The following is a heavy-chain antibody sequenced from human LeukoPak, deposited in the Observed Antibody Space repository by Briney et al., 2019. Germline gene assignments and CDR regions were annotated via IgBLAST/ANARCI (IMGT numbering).Heavy chain of an antibody. Sequence: SETLSLTCAVYGRSFSVYYWSWIRQPPGKGLEWIGEINHSGSTKYNPSLKSRVTISVDTSKNQFSLKLSSVTAADTAVYYCARAADYHGSGSQLGYWGQGILVTVSS. CDR1: GRSFSVYY. J-gene: IGHJ4*02. CDR2: INHSGST. V-gene: IGHV4-34*01. CDR3: ARAADYHGSGSQLGY. D-gene: IGHD3-10*01.